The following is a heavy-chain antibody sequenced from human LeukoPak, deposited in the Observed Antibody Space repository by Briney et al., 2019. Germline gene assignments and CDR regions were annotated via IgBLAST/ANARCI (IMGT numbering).Heavy chain of an antibody. CDR1: GFSFSNFW. D-gene: IGHD2-2*01. V-gene: IGHV3-7*01. J-gene: IGHJ4*02. CDR3: ARTLVEVPGHSDLFDF. Sequence: GGSLRLSCGASGFSFSNFWMSWIRQAPGKGLERVANMNPDGSATYYLDSVKGRFTISRDNAKTLVYLQMNSLRPDDTAVYYCARTLVEVPGHSDLFDFWGQGTLVTVSS. CDR2: MNPDGSAT.